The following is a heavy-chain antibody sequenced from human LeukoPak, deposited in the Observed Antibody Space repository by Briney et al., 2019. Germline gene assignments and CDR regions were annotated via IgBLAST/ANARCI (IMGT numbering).Heavy chain of an antibody. CDR1: GYTFTSYG. CDR3: ARVRGIAAAGHYYYYGMDV. J-gene: IGHJ6*02. CDR2: ISAYNGNT. Sequence: ASVKVSCKASGYTFTSYGISWVRQAPGQGLEWMGWISAYNGNTNYAQKLQGRVTMTTDTSTSTAYMELRSLRSDDTAVYYCARVRGIAAAGHYYYYGMDVWGQGTTVTVSS. V-gene: IGHV1-18*01. D-gene: IGHD6-13*01.